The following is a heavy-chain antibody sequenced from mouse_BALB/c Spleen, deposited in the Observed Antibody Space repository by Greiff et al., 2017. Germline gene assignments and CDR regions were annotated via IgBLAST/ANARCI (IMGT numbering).Heavy chain of an antibody. D-gene: IGHD2-3*01. CDR2: ILPGSGST. CDR3: ARAGLLRFFAWFAY. V-gene: IGHV1-9*01. J-gene: IGHJ3*01. Sequence: QVQLQQSGAELMKPGASVKISCKATGYTFSSYWIEWVKQRPGHGLEWIGEILPGSGSTNYNEKFKGKATFTADTSSNTAYMQLSSLTSEDSAVYYCARAGLLRFFAWFAYWGQGTLVTVSA. CDR1: GYTFSSYW.